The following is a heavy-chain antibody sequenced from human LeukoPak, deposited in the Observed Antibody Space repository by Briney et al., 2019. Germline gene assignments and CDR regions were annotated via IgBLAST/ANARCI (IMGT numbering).Heavy chain of an antibody. CDR3: AKASRLLHGSGSYPGYFDY. CDR2: ISSSGSTI. CDR1: GLTFSNYI. D-gene: IGHD3-10*01. Sequence: GGSLRLSCAASGLTFSNYIMNWVRQAPGKGLEWVSYISSSGSTIYYADSVKGRFTISRDNAKNSLYLQMNSLRAEDTAVYYCAKASRLLHGSGSYPGYFDYWGQGTLVTVSS. V-gene: IGHV3-48*04. J-gene: IGHJ4*02.